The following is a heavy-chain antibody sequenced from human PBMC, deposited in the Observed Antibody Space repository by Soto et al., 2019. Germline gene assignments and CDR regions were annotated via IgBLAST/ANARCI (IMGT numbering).Heavy chain of an antibody. CDR1: GFSLSTSGVA. CDR3: AHKSSSAYFDY. Sequence: QINLKESGPTLVKPTQTLTLTCSFSGFSLSTSGVAVGWIRQHPGKALEWLALIYWDDDKRYSPSLKSRLTITKATSKNQVVLTMTNVDPVDTATYFCAHKSSSAYFDYWGQGTLVTVSS. J-gene: IGHJ4*02. D-gene: IGHD6-19*01. CDR2: IYWDDDK. V-gene: IGHV2-5*02.